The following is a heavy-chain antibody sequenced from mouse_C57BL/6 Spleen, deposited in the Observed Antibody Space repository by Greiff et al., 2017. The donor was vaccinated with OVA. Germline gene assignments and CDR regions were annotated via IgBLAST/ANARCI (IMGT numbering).Heavy chain of an antibody. CDR1: GFTFSSYA. V-gene: IGHV5-9-1*02. J-gene: IGHJ3*01. D-gene: IGHD1-1*01. Sequence: EVMLVESGEGLVKPGGSLKLSCAASGFTFSSYAMSWVRQTPEKRLEWVAYISSGGDYIYYADTVKGRFTISRDNARNTLYLQMSSLKSEDTAMYYCTRDEGHLLLTSWFAYWGQGTLVTVSA. CDR2: ISSGGDYI. CDR3: TRDEGHLLLTSWFAY.